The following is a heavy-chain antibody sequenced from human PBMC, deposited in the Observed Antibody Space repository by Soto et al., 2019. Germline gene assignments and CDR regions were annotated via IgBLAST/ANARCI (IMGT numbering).Heavy chain of an antibody. CDR2: IYYSGST. J-gene: IGHJ4*02. V-gene: IGHV4-59*08. CDR3: ARGLYYYDTSGYYPPALDY. Sequence: KGLEWIGNIYYSGSTNYNPSLKSRVTISGDTSKNQFSLRLSSVTAADTAVYYCARGLYYYDTSGYYPPALDYWGQGTLVTVSS. D-gene: IGHD3-22*01.